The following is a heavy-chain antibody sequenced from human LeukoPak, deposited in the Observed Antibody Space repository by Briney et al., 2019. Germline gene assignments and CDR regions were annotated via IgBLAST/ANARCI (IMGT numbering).Heavy chain of an antibody. V-gene: IGHV3-66*01. CDR3: AKMPAATYFDY. J-gene: IGHJ4*02. CDR1: GFTFSSYA. D-gene: IGHD2-2*01. CDR2: IYSGGNT. Sequence: PGGSLRLSCAASGFTFSSYAMSWVRQAPGKGLEWVSVIYSGGNTYYADSVKGRFTISRDNSKNTLYLQMNSLRAEDTAVYYCAKMPAATYFDYWGQGTLVTVSS.